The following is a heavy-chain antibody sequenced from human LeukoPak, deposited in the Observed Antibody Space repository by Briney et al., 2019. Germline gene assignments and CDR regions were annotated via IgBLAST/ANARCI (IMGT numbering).Heavy chain of an antibody. Sequence: PSQRPSLTPTVSGVAISSSSYYCGWIRQPPGKGLEWLGIIYYSASTSYTPSLKSRVTISVDTSKTQFALKLSSVTAGDTAVYYCARQGWFGELLSPLDYWGQGRLV. CDR3: ARQGWFGELLSPLDY. CDR2: IYYSAST. CDR1: GVAISSSSYY. D-gene: IGHD3-10*01. V-gene: IGHV4-39*01. J-gene: IGHJ4*02.